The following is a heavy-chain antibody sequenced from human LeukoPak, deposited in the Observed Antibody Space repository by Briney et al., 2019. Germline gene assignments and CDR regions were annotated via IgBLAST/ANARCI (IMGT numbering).Heavy chain of an antibody. V-gene: IGHV4-39*01. CDR3: ARQTDYYDSSGYYIDAFDI. D-gene: IGHD3-22*01. J-gene: IGHJ3*02. CDR2: IYYSGST. Sequence: PSETLSLTCTVSGGSISSSSYYWGWLRQPPGKGLEGVGSIYYSGSTYYNPSLKSRVTISVDTSKNQFSLKLSSVTAADTAVYYCARQTDYYDSSGYYIDAFDIWGQGTMVTVSS. CDR1: GGSISSSSYY.